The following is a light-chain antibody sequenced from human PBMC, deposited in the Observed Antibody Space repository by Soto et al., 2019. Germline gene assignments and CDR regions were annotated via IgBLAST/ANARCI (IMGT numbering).Light chain of an antibody. CDR3: QQYGSSQWT. CDR2: GAS. V-gene: IGKV3-20*01. CDR1: QSVSSSY. J-gene: IGKJ1*01. Sequence: EIVLTQSPGTLSLSPGERATLSCRASQSVSSSYLAWYQQKPGQAPRLLIYGASSRATGIPDRFSGSGSGTDFTLTISRLEPEDFAVYYCQQYGSSQWTFGQVNKVEIK.